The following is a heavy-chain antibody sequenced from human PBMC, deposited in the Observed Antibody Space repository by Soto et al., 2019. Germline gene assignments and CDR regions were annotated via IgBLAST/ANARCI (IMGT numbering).Heavy chain of an antibody. D-gene: IGHD5-12*01. J-gene: IGHJ4*02. CDR2: ISAYNGNT. V-gene: IGHV1-18*01. Sequence: ALVKVSCKASGYTFTSYGISWVRQAPGQGLEWMGWISAYNGNTNYAQKLQGRVTMTTDTSTSTAYMELRSLRSDDTAVYYCARGEADRLRATNFDYWGQGTPVTVSS. CDR3: ARGEADRLRATNFDY. CDR1: GYTFTSYG.